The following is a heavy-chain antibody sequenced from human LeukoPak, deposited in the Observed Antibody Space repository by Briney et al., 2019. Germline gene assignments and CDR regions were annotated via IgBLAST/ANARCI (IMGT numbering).Heavy chain of an antibody. CDR2: IKSKSAGETT. CDR1: GFTFSDAW. J-gene: IGHJ4*02. V-gene: IGHV3-15*01. CDR3: TAHGSFDF. Sequence: SGGSLRLSCAASGFTFSDAWMSWVRQAPGKGLEWVGRIKSKSAGETTDYAAPVKGRFTILRDDSENTLSLQMNSLKSEDTAIYYCTAHGSFDFWGQGALVTVSS.